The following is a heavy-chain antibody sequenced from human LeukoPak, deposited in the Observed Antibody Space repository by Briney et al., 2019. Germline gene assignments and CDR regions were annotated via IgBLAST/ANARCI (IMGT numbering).Heavy chain of an antibody. D-gene: IGHD3-3*01. CDR3: ATAGLYYDFWSGYYRDAFDI. CDR1: GGSISSYY. CDR2: IYTSGST. V-gene: IGHV4-4*07. J-gene: IGHJ3*02. Sequence: SETLSLTCTVSGGSISSYYWSWIRQPAGKGLEWIGRIYTSGSTNYNPSLKSRVTMSVDTSKNQFSLKLSSVTAADTAVYYCATAGLYYDFWSGYYRDAFDIWGQGTMVTVSS.